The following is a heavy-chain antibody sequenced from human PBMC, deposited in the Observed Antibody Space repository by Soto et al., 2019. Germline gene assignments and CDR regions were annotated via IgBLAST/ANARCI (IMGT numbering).Heavy chain of an antibody. CDR2: IYYSGST. CDR3: ARDYVGYYYYYGMDV. J-gene: IGHJ6*02. D-gene: IGHD1-26*01. Sequence: SETLSLTCTVSGGSISSGGYYWSWIRQHPGKGLEWIGYIYYSGSTYYNPSLKSRVTISVDTSKNQFSLKLSSVTAADTAVYYCARDYVGYYYYYGMDVWGQGTTVTVSS. CDR1: GGSISSGGYY. V-gene: IGHV4-31*03.